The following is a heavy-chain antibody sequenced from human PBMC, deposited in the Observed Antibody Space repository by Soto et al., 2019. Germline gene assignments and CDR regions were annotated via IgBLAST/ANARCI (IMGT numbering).Heavy chain of an antibody. Sequence: SETLSLTCTVSGGSISSYYWSWIRQPPGKGLEWIGYFYYSGSTNYNPSLKSRVTISVDTSKNQFSLKLTSVTAVDTAVYYCARDKITGLLDYWGQGTLVTVSS. J-gene: IGHJ4*02. CDR2: FYYSGST. V-gene: IGHV4-59*12. CDR3: ARDKITGLLDY. CDR1: GGSISSYY. D-gene: IGHD2-8*02.